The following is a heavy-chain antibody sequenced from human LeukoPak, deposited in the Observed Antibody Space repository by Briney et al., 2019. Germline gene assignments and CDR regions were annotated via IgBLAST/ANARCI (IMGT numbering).Heavy chain of an antibody. CDR1: GYTFTSYA. J-gene: IGHJ6*02. D-gene: IGHD3-3*01. Sequence: GASVKVSCKASGYTFTSYAMHWVRQAPGQRLEWMGWINAGNGNTKYSQKFQGRVTITRDTSASTAYMELSSLRSEDTAVYYCARDRTYYGSDNYYYGMDVWGQGTTVTVSS. V-gene: IGHV1-3*01. CDR2: INAGNGNT. CDR3: ARDRTYYGSDNYYYGMDV.